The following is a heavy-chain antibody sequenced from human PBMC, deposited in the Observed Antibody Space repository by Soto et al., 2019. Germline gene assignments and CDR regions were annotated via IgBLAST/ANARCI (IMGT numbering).Heavy chain of an antibody. CDR3: ARPGGSSRIWYFDS. Sequence: QVQLVESGGGVVQPGRSLRLSCAASGFTFSGYAMHWVRQAPGKGLEWVAATSYDENYKYYADSVKGRFTISRDNSKNTLFLQINSLRSEDPAVYYCARPGGSSRIWYFDSWGQGSLVTVSS. CDR1: GFTFSGYA. CDR2: TSYDENYK. J-gene: IGHJ4*02. V-gene: IGHV3-30*04. D-gene: IGHD6-6*01.